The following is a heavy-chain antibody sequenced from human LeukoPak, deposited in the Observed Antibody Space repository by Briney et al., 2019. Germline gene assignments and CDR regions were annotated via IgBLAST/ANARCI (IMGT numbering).Heavy chain of an antibody. CDR1: GGSFSGYY. V-gene: IGHV4-34*01. CDR3: ARGSPAASGDY. J-gene: IGHJ4*02. D-gene: IGHD2-2*01. Sequence: SETLSLTCAAYGGSFSGYYWSWIRQPPGKGLEWIGEINHSGSTNYNPSLKSRVTISVDTSKNQFSLKLSSVTAADTAVYYCARGSPAASGDYWGQGTLVTVSS. CDR2: INHSGST.